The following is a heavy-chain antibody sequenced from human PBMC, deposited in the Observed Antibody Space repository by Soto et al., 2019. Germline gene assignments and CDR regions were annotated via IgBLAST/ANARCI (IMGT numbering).Heavy chain of an antibody. Sequence: EVQLVESGGGLIQPGGSLRLSCAVSGITVSSYYMSWVRQAAGKGLEWVSVIYAGTITYYADSMKGRFTIYRDNSKNTLNLEMNGLRVEDTAVYYCARIPYDNSGTIFDYWGQGTLVTVSS. D-gene: IGHD3-22*01. V-gene: IGHV3-53*01. CDR1: GITVSSYY. CDR2: IYAGTIT. CDR3: ARIPYDNSGTIFDY. J-gene: IGHJ4*02.